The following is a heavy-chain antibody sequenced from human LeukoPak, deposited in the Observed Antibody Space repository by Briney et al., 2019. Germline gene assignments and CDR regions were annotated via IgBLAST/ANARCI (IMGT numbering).Heavy chain of an antibody. CDR2: ISTTGSTI. CDR1: GFTLSSCE. Sequence: GGSLRLSCAASGFTLSSCEMNWVRQAPGKGLEWVSYISTTGSTIYYADSVKGRFTISRDNAKNSLYLQMNSLRAEDTAVYYCARRIPNALYYFDYWGQGTLVTVSS. J-gene: IGHJ4*02. D-gene: IGHD2-15*01. V-gene: IGHV3-48*03. CDR3: ARRIPNALYYFDY.